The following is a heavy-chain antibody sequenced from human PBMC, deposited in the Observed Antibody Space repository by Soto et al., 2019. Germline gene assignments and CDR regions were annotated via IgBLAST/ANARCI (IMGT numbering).Heavy chain of an antibody. D-gene: IGHD3-10*01. CDR3: ARDQEAPYYGSGSYYNPHSYYYYGMDV. J-gene: IGHJ6*02. Sequence: GGSLRLSCAASGFTFSSYSMNLVRQAPGKGLEWVSSISSSSSYIYYADSVKGRFTISRDNAKNSLYLQMNSLRAEDTAVYYCARDQEAPYYGSGSYYNPHSYYYYGMDVWGQGTTVTVSS. V-gene: IGHV3-21*01. CDR2: ISSSSSYI. CDR1: GFTFSSYS.